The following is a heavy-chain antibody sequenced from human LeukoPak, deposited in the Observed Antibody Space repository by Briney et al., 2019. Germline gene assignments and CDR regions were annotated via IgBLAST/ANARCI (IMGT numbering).Heavy chain of an antibody. CDR2: IYYSRST. CDR3: ARLRQLVLIDY. D-gene: IGHD6-13*01. CDR1: GGSISSSSYY. V-gene: IGHV4-39*01. Sequence: AETLSLICTVSGGSISSSSYYWGWIRQPTGQGLEWIGSIYYSRSTYYNSSLRSRVTISVDTSKNQFSLKLSSVTAAATAVYYCARLRQLVLIDYWGQGTLVTVSS. J-gene: IGHJ4*02.